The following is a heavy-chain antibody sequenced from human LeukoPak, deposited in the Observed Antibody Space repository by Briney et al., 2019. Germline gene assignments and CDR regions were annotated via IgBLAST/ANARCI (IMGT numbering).Heavy chain of an antibody. Sequence: GGSLRLSCAASGFTFSSYGMHWVRQAPGKGLEWVAVISYDGSNKYYAESVKGRFTISRDNSKNTLYLQMNSLRAEDTAVYYCAKDQRYSGSWLPSGVRYFDYWGQGTLVTVSS. CDR3: AKDQRYSGSWLPSGVRYFDY. CDR1: GFTFSSYG. V-gene: IGHV3-30*18. CDR2: ISYDGSNK. D-gene: IGHD6-13*01. J-gene: IGHJ4*02.